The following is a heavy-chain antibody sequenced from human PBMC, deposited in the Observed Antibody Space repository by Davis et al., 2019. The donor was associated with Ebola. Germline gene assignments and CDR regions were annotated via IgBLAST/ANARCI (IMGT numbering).Heavy chain of an antibody. J-gene: IGHJ4*02. V-gene: IGHV4-34*01. D-gene: IGHD5-18*01. Sequence: SETLSLTCAVYGGSFSGYYWSWIRQPPGKGLEWIGEINHSGGTNYNPSLKSRVTISVDTSKNQFSLKLSSVTAADTAVYYCAGTAMVTGADYWGQGTLVTVSS. CDR1: GGSFSGYY. CDR3: AGTAMVTGADY. CDR2: INHSGGT.